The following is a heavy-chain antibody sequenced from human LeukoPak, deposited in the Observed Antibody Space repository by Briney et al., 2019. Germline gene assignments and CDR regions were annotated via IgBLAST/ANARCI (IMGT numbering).Heavy chain of an antibody. Sequence: HGESLKISCKGPGYSFTSYWIGWVRQMPGKGLEWMGIIYPGDSDTRYSPSFQGQVTISADKSISTAYLQWTSLKDSDTAMYYCARRTDRSFWYLDYWGQGTLVTVSS. J-gene: IGHJ4*02. CDR2: IYPGDSDT. CDR1: GYSFTSYW. V-gene: IGHV5-51*01. CDR3: ARRTDRSFWYLDY.